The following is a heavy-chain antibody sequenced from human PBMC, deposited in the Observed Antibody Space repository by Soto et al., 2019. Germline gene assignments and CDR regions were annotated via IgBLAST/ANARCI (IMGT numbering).Heavy chain of an antibody. D-gene: IGHD1-1*01. Sequence: QVQLVQSGTEVRKPGSSVKVSCETSGGTLNSYSISWVRQAPGQGLEWLGRIIPLVAITNYAQKFQGRATISADKSTSTAYMELSSLASEDTAVYYGAREGPGKTLDYWGQGTLVTVSS. V-gene: IGHV1-69*08. J-gene: IGHJ4*02. CDR1: GGTLNSYS. CDR2: IIPLVAIT. CDR3: AREGPGKTLDY.